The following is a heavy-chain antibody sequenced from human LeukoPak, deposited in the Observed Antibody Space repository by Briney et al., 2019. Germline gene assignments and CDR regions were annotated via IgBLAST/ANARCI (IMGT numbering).Heavy chain of an antibody. J-gene: IGHJ4*02. CDR2: IYYSGST. CDR1: GGSISSSSYY. CDR3: ARDCSSTSCYIY. Sequence: SETLSLTCTVSGGSISSSSYYWGWIRQPPGKGLEWIGSIYYSGSTYYNPSLKSRVTISVDTSKNQFSPKLSSVTAADTAVYYCARDCSSTSCYIYWGQGTLVTVSS. D-gene: IGHD2-2*02. V-gene: IGHV4-39*07.